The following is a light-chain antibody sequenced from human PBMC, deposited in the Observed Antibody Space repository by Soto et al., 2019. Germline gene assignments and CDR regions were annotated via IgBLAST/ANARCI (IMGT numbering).Light chain of an antibody. CDR2: AAS. V-gene: IGKV1-39*01. CDR3: QQSYSSPPT. Sequence: DTQMTQFPSSLPGPVGDRVTITCRASQSISSYLAWYQQEAGKAPKFLIYAASTLQSGVPSRFSGSRSGPDFTLTISSLQPEDFATYYCQQSYSSPPTFGQGTKVDIK. CDR1: QSISSY. J-gene: IGKJ1*01.